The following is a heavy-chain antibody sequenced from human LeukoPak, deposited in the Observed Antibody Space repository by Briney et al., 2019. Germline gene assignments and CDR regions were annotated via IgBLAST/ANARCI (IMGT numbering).Heavy chain of an antibody. CDR3: AKDLDLGLLWFGDSYFDY. CDR2: ISGSGGST. Sequence: GGSLRLSCAASGFTFSSYSMNWVRQAPGKGLEWVSAISGSGGSTYYADSVKGRFTISRDNSKNTLYLQMNSLRAEDTAVYYCAKDLDLGLLWFGDSYFDYWGQGTLVTVSS. D-gene: IGHD3-10*01. V-gene: IGHV3-23*01. CDR1: GFTFSSYS. J-gene: IGHJ4*02.